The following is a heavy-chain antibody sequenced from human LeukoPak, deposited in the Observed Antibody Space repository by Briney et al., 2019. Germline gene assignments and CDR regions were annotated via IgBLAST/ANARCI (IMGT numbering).Heavy chain of an antibody. Sequence: PGGSLRLSCAASGFTFSNAWMSRVRQAPGKGLEWVANIKQDGSEKYYVDSVKGRFTISRDNAENSLYLQMNSLRAEDTAVYYCARIKIPAALFDYWGQGTLVTVSS. CDR2: IKQDGSEK. CDR3: ARIKIPAALFDY. J-gene: IGHJ4*02. V-gene: IGHV3-7*01. D-gene: IGHD2-2*01. CDR1: GFTFSNAW.